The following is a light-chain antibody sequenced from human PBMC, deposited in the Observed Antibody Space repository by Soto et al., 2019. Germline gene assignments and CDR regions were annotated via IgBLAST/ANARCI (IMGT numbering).Light chain of an antibody. Sequence: QSALTQPASVSGSPGQSITISCTGTSSDVGGYNYVSWYQQHPGKAPKLLIYDVSNRPSGASNRFSGSKSGNTASLTISGLQAEDEPDYYCSSYTGSTTLHYVFGTGTKVTVL. J-gene: IGLJ1*01. CDR2: DVS. CDR1: SSDVGGYNY. CDR3: SSYTGSTTLHYV. V-gene: IGLV2-14*01.